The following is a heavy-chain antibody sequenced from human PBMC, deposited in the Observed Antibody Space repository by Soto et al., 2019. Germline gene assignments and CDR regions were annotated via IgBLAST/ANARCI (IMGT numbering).Heavy chain of an antibody. CDR3: ARVMIDGETKRKAYYYYYGMAV. CDR2: IWYDGSNK. V-gene: IGHV3-33*01. CDR1: GFTFSSYG. Sequence: QVQLVESGGGVVQPGRSLRLSCAASGFTFSSYGMHWVRQAPGKGLEWVAVIWYDGSNKYYADSVKGRFTISRDNSKNTLYLQMNSLRAEDTAVYYCARVMIDGETKRKAYYYYYGMAVWGQGTTGTVS. J-gene: IGHJ6*02. D-gene: IGHD3-22*01.